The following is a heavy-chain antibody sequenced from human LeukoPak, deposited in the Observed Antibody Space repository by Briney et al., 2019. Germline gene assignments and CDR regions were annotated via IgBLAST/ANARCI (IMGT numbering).Heavy chain of an antibody. Sequence: PGGSLRLSCAASGFTFSSYEMNWVRQAPGKGLEWDSYISSSGSTIYYADSVKGRFTISRDNAKNSLYLQMNSLRAEDTAVYYCARDGRVDYCSSTSCHNTYYYYGMDVWGQGTTVTVSS. CDR1: GFTFSSYE. CDR3: ARDGRVDYCSSTSCHNTYYYYGMDV. V-gene: IGHV3-48*03. D-gene: IGHD2-2*02. J-gene: IGHJ6*02. CDR2: ISSSGSTI.